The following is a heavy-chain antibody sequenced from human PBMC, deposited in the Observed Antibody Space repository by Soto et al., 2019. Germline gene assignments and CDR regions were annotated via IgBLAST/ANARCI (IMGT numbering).Heavy chain of an antibody. V-gene: IGHV4-34*01. Sequence: QVQLQQWGAGLLKPSETLSLTCAVYGGSFSGYYWSWIRQPPGKGLEWIGEINHSGSTNYNPSLKSLVTKSVDTSKNQFSLTLSSVTVADTAVYYCARGAVTTSWYFDLWGRGTLVTVSS. D-gene: IGHD4-17*01. CDR3: ARGAVTTSWYFDL. CDR2: INHSGST. CDR1: GGSFSGYY. J-gene: IGHJ2*01.